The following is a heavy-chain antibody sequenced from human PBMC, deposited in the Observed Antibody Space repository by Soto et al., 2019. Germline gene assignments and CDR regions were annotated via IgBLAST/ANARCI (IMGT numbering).Heavy chain of an antibody. Sequence: QVQLVQSGGEVKKPGASVKVSCKASGYIFTSYGIIWVRQAPGQGLDWMGWISTYNGNTNYAQNLQGRVTMTTDTSTSTAYMELRSLRSDDTDMYYCARDISYGSGTSYGYWGQGTLVTVSS. CDR2: ISTYNGNT. CDR3: ARDISYGSGTSYGY. D-gene: IGHD3-10*01. CDR1: GYIFTSYG. J-gene: IGHJ4*02. V-gene: IGHV1-18*01.